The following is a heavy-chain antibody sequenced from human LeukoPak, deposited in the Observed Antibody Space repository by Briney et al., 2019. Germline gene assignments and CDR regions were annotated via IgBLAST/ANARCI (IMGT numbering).Heavy chain of an antibody. J-gene: IGHJ6*02. CDR1: GGSISSYY. CDR3: ARRGYSYGYSGYYYYGMDV. CDR2: IYYSGST. D-gene: IGHD5-18*01. Sequence: SETLSLTCTVSGGSISSYYRSWIRQPPGKGLEWIGHIYYSGSTNYNPSLKSRVTISVDTSKNQFSLKLSSVTAADTAVYYCARRGYSYGYSGYYYYGMDVWGQGTTVTVSS. V-gene: IGHV4-59*08.